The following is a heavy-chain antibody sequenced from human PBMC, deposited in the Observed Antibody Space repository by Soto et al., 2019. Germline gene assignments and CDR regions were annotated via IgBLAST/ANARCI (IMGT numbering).Heavy chain of an antibody. CDR2: INHSGSI. D-gene: IGHD3-22*01. J-gene: IGHJ4*02. V-gene: IGHV4-34*01. Sequence: KTSETLSLTCAVYGGSFSGHYWNWIRQPPGKGLEWIGEINHSGSINYNPSLKSRVTLSVDTSKNQFSLKLRSVTAADTAIYYCARGNGMILAVQGDAPDKKYLDSWSQGTLVTVSS. CDR1: GGSFSGHY. CDR3: ARGNGMILAVQGDAPDKKYLDS.